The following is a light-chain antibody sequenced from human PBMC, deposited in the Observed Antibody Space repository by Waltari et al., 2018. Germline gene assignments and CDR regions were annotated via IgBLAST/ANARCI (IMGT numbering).Light chain of an antibody. CDR1: SSDVGGSNL. CDR3: CSFAGSISVFTV. J-gene: IGLJ1*01. V-gene: IGLV2-23*02. Sequence: QSALTHFASVSGSPGQSITISCTGTSSDVGGSNLVSCSQQHPGRAPKLIIYDVTKRPSGVSNRFSGSKSGNTASLTISGLQAEDEADYYCCSFAGSISVFTVFGTGTTVTVL. CDR2: DVT.